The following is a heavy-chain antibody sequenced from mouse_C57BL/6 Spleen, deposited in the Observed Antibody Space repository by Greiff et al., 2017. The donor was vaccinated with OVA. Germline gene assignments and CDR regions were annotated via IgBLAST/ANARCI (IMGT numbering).Heavy chain of an antibody. V-gene: IGHV3-6*01. D-gene: IGHD5-1*01. CDR2: ISYDGSN. Sequence: EVKLLESGPGLVKPSQSLSLTCSVTGYSITSGYYWNWIRQFPGNKLEWMGYISYDGSNNYNPSLKNRISITRDTSKNQFFLKLNSGTTEDTATYYCRGSTGGDYAMDYWGQGTSVTVSS. J-gene: IGHJ4*01. CDR1: GYSITSGYY. CDR3: RGSTGGDYAMDY.